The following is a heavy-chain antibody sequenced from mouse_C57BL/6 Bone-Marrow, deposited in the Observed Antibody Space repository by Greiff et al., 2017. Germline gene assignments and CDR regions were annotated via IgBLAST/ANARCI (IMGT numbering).Heavy chain of an antibody. CDR1: GYTFTSYW. Sequence: QVQLKQPGAELVKPGASVKLSCKASGYTFTSYWMQWVKQRPGQGLEWIGEIDPSDSYTNYNQKFKGRATLTVDTSSSAAYMQLGSLTSEDSAVYYCAPSWAYWGKGTLVTVSA. CDR2: IDPSDSYT. J-gene: IGHJ3*01. CDR3: APSWAY. V-gene: IGHV1-50*01.